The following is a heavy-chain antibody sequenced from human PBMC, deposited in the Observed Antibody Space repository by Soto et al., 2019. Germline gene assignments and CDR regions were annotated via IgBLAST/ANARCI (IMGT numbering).Heavy chain of an antibody. Sequence: ASVKVSCKVSGYTLTELSMHWVRQAPGKGLEWMGGFDPEDGETIYAQKFQGRVTMTEDTSTDTAYMELSSLRSEDTAVYYCATARYGGNPSGAFDIWGQGTMVTVSS. J-gene: IGHJ3*02. V-gene: IGHV1-24*01. CDR1: GYTLTELS. D-gene: IGHD2-15*01. CDR2: FDPEDGET. CDR3: ATARYGGNPSGAFDI.